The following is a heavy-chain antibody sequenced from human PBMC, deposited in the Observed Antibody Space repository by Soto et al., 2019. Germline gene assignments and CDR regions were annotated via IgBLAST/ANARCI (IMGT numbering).Heavy chain of an antibody. CDR1: GYTFTSYY. Sequence: QVQLVQSGAEVKKPGASVKVSCKASGYTFTSYYMHWVRQAPGQGLEWMGIINPSGGSTSYAQKFQGRVTMSRDTSTSIVYMELSSLRSEDTAVYYCARAPAVAVDFDYWGQGTLVTVSS. D-gene: IGHD6-19*01. J-gene: IGHJ4*02. CDR3: ARAPAVAVDFDY. CDR2: INPSGGST. V-gene: IGHV1-46*01.